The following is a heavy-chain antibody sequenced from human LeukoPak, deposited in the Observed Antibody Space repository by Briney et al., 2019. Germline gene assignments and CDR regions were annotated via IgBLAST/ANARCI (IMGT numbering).Heavy chain of an antibody. Sequence: GGSLRLSCAASGLTISNYWMSWVRQAPGKGLEWVANMKQDGSEIYYADSVKGRFTIARDNAKNSLYLQMNNLRAEDTAVYYCAKREGDSIFDYWGQGTLVTVSS. CDR2: MKQDGSEI. CDR1: GLTISNYW. J-gene: IGHJ4*02. D-gene: IGHD5-24*01. V-gene: IGHV3-7*03. CDR3: AKREGDSIFDY.